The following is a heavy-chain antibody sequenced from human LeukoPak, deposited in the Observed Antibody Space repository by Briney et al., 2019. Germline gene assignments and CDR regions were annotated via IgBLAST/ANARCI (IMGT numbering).Heavy chain of an antibody. V-gene: IGHV5-51*01. CDR2: IYPGDSDT. Sequence: GASLKISCKGSGYSFTSYWIGWVRQLPGKGLEWMAIIYPGDSDTRYSPSFQGQVTISADKSISTAYLQWSSLKASDTAMYYCARLSGWQVGYFDYWGQGTLVTVSS. CDR3: ARLSGWQVGYFDY. J-gene: IGHJ4*02. CDR1: GYSFTSYW. D-gene: IGHD6-19*01.